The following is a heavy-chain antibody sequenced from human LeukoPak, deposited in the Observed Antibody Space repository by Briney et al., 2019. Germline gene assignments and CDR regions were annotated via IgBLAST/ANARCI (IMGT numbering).Heavy chain of an antibody. CDR1: SGYA. V-gene: IGHV3-23*01. CDR2: ISGRGDDT. Sequence: GGSLRLSCAAFSGYAMSWVRQASGKGPEWVSAISGRGDDTYYAESVKGRFTISRDNSKNTLHLQMNSLRAEDTAVYYCARGHRSSSSFFDYWDQVTLVTVSS. J-gene: IGHJ4*02. D-gene: IGHD6-19*01. CDR3: ARGHRSSSSFFDY.